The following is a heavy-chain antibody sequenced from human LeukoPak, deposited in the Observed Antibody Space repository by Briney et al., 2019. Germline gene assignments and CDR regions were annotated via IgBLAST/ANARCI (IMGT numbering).Heavy chain of an antibody. D-gene: IGHD5-12*01. V-gene: IGHV1-2*02. Sequence: ASVKVSCKASGYTFTGYYMHWVRQAPGQGLEWMGWINPNSDDTNYAQKFQGRVTMTRDTSISTSYMELSRLRSDDTAVYYCARAWLRLNPYFDYWGQGTLVTVSS. CDR2: INPNSDDT. CDR1: GYTFTGYY. CDR3: ARAWLRLNPYFDY. J-gene: IGHJ4*02.